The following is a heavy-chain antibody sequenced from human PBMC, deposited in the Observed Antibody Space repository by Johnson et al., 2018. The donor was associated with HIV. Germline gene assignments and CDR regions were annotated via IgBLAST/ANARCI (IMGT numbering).Heavy chain of an antibody. Sequence: QVQLVESGGDLIKPGGSLRLSCATSNFTFKDYYMNWIRQAPGKGLEWISYISGGGFDTFYAASVEGLFTISRDNAKNSLYLQMNRLRAEDATVDYGATGVVVTAMNDAFDIWGQGIRVTVSS. CDR1: NFTFKDYY. V-gene: IGHV3-11*06. CDR3: ATGVVVTAMNDAFDI. J-gene: IGHJ3*02. CDR2: ISGGGFDT. D-gene: IGHD2-21*02.